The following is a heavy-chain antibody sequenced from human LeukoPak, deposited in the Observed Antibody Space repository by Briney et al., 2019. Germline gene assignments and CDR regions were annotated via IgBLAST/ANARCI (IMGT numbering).Heavy chain of an antibody. CDR2: ISYDGSNK. Sequence: PGRSLRLSCAASGLTFSSYAMHWVRQAPGKGLEWVAVISYDGSNKYYADSVKGRFTISRDNSKNTLYLQMNSLRAEDTAVYYCASGAQALYYYDSSGYHPFNYWGQGTLVTVSS. CDR1: GLTFSSYA. J-gene: IGHJ4*02. CDR3: ASGAQALYYYDSSGYHPFNY. V-gene: IGHV3-30*04. D-gene: IGHD3-22*01.